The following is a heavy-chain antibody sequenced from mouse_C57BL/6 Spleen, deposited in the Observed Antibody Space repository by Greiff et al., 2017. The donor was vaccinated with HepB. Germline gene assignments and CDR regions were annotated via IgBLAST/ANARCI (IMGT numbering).Heavy chain of an antibody. CDR3: ARSRGYDPMDY. V-gene: IGHV1-52*01. CDR2: IDPSDSET. Sequence: QVQLQQPGAELVRPGSSVKLSCKASGYTFTSYWMHWVKQRPIQGLEWIGNIDPSDSETHYNQKFKDKATLTVDKSSSTAYMQLSSLTSEDSAVYYCARSRGYDPMDYWGQGTSVTVSS. CDR1: GYTFTSYW. D-gene: IGHD2-3*01. J-gene: IGHJ4*01.